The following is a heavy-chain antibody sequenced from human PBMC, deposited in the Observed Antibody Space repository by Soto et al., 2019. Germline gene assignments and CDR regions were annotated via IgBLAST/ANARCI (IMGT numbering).Heavy chain of an antibody. D-gene: IGHD3-22*01. CDR3: AKDQLHYYDSSGYSPFDY. V-gene: IGHV3-23*01. CDR1: GFTFSSYA. J-gene: IGHJ4*02. CDR2: ISGSGGST. Sequence: GGSLRLSCAASGFTFSSYAMSWVRQAPGKGLEWVSAISGSGGSTYYADSVKGRFTISRDNSKNTLYLQMNSLRAEDTAVYYCAKDQLHYYDSSGYSPFDYWGQGTLVTVSS.